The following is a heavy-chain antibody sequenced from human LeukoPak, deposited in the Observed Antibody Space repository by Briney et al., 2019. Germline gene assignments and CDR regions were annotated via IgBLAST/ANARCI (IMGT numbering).Heavy chain of an antibody. CDR1: GYTFTSYG. CDR3: AADQRFLEWLPADY. J-gene: IGHJ4*02. CDR2: ISAYNGNT. V-gene: IGHV1-18*01. D-gene: IGHD3-3*01. Sequence: ASVKVSCKASGYTFTSYGISWVRQAPGQGLEWMGWISAYNGNTNYAQKLQGRVTMTTDTSTSTAYMELRSLRSDDTAVYYCAADQRFLEWLPADYWGQGTLVTVSS.